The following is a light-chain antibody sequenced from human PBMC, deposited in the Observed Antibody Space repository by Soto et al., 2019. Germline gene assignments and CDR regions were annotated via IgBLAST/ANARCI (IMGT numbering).Light chain of an antibody. J-gene: IGKJ3*01. Sequence: EIVLTQSPGTLSLSPGERATLSCRASQSVSGSCLAWYQQKPGQAPRLLTYGASSRATGIPDRFSGSGSGTDFTLTISRLEPEDFAVYYCQLYGSSPFTFGPGTKVDIK. CDR3: QLYGSSPFT. CDR2: GAS. V-gene: IGKV3-20*01. CDR1: QSVSGSC.